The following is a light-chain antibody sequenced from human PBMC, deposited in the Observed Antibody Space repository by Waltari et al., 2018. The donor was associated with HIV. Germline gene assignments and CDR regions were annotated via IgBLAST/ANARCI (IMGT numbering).Light chain of an antibody. J-gene: IGKJ4*01. CDR3: QQYNNWPPLT. CDR1: QSVSSN. CDR2: DAS. Sequence: VVMTQSPATLSVSPGERASLSRRASQSVSSNLAWYQQKPGQAPRLLIYDASTRATGIPARFSGGGSGTEFTLTISSLQSEDFAVYYCQQYNNWPPLTFGGGTKVEIK. V-gene: IGKV3-15*01.